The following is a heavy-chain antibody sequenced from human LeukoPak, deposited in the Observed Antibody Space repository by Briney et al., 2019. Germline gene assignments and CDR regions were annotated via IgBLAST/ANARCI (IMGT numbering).Heavy chain of an antibody. CDR3: ARSSGWYG. V-gene: IGHV3-48*03. CDR2: ISSSGSTI. J-gene: IGHJ4*02. D-gene: IGHD6-19*01. Sequence: GGSLRLSCAASGFTLSSYEMNWVRQAPGKGLEWISYISSSGSTIYYTDSVKGRFTISRDNAKNSLYLKMNSLRAEDTAVYYGARSSGWYGWGQGTLVTVSS. CDR1: GFTLSSYE.